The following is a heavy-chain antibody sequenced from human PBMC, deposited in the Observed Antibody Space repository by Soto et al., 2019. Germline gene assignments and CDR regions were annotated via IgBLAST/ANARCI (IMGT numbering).Heavy chain of an antibody. CDR1: GFTFSSYA. CDR2: ISGSGGST. Sequence: SLRLSCAASGFTFSSYAMSWVRQAPGKGLEXVSAISGSGGSTYYADSVKGRFTISRDNSKNTLYLQMNSLRAEDTAVYYCAKDLTEYYDFWSGYLPYYGMDVWGQGTTVTVSS. D-gene: IGHD3-3*01. J-gene: IGHJ6*02. CDR3: AKDLTEYYDFWSGYLPYYGMDV. V-gene: IGHV3-23*01.